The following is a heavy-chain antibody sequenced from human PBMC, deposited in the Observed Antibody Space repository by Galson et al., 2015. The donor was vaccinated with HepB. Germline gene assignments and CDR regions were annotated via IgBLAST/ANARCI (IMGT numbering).Heavy chain of an antibody. D-gene: IGHD3-22*01. V-gene: IGHV3-23*01. J-gene: IGHJ4*02. CDR3: AKGGTMIVVVITHFDY. Sequence: SLRLSCAASGFTFNNYAMSWVRQAPGKGLEWVSGISANGGSTFYADSVKGRFTISRDNSKNTLYLQMNSLRAEDTAVYYCAKGGTMIVVVITHFDYWGQGTLVTVSS. CDR1: GFTFNNYA. CDR2: ISANGGST.